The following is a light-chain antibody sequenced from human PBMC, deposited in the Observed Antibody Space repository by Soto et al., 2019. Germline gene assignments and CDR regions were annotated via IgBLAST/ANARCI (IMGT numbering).Light chain of an antibody. CDR1: SSGVGGYNY. CDR2: EVN. CDR3: SSYAGSSNV. Sequence: SVLTHPPSASGSPGQSVASSCTGTSSGVGGYNYVSWYQQHPGKAPKLMIYEVNKRPSGVPDRFSGSKSGNMASLTVSGLQAEDEADYYCSSYAGSSNVFGTGTKVTVL. J-gene: IGLJ1*01. V-gene: IGLV2-8*01.